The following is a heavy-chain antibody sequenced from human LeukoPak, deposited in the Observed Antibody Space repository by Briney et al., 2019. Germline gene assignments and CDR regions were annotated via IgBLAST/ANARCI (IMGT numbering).Heavy chain of an antibody. CDR3: ARHDFGGPDY. D-gene: IGHD4-23*01. V-gene: IGHV4-39*01. CDR1: GGSISSSSYY. J-gene: IGHJ4*02. CDR2: IYYSGST. Sequence: SETLSLTCTVSGGSISSSSYYWGWIRQPPGKGLEWIGSIYYSGSTYYNPSLKSRVTISVDTSKNQFSLKLSSVTAADTAAYYCARHDFGGPDYWGQGTLVTVSS.